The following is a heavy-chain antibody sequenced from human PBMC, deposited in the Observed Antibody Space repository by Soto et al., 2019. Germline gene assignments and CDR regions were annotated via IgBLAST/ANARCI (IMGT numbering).Heavy chain of an antibody. V-gene: IGHV1-69*13. D-gene: IGHD3-10*01. J-gene: IGHJ6*02. CDR2: IIPIFGTA. Sequence: SVKVSCKASGGTFSSYAISWVRQAPGQGLEWMGGIIPIFGTANYAQKFQGRVTITADESTSTAYMELSSPRSEDTAVYYCARDGPPGAYYYGMDVWGQGTTVTVSS. CDR1: GGTFSSYA. CDR3: ARDGPPGAYYYGMDV.